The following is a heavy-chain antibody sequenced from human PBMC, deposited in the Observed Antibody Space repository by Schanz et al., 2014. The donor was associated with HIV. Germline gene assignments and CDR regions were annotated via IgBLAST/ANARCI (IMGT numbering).Heavy chain of an antibody. CDR1: GFTFSSYW. D-gene: IGHD3-22*01. J-gene: IGHJ3*02. V-gene: IGHV3-7*01. CDR3: VHDDSDNDGFDM. CDR2: MNQDGSRK. Sequence: EVHLVESGGGLVQPGGSLRLSCAASGFTFSSYWMTWVRQAPGKGLEMVANMNQDGSRKYYVDSVKGRFTISRDNAANSLFLQMNSLRAEDTAVYYCVHDDSDNDGFDMWGQGTMVTVYS.